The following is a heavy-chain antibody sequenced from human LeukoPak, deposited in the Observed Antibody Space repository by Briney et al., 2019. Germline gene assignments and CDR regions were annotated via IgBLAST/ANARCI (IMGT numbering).Heavy chain of an antibody. V-gene: IGHV1-8*01. J-gene: IGHJ6*02. Sequence: ASVKVSCKASGYTFTSYDINWVRQATGQGLEWMGWMNPNSGNTGYAQKFQGRVTMTRNTSISTAYIELSSLRSEAPAVYYRPRGFWSGYYGLFYYYYGTDVWGHGTTVTVSS. CDR3: PRGFWSGYYGLFYYYYGTDV. D-gene: IGHD3-3*01. CDR2: MNPNSGNT. CDR1: GYTFTSYD.